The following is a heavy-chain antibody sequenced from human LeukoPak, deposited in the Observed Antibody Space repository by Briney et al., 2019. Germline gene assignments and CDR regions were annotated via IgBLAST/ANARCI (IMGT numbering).Heavy chain of an antibody. V-gene: IGHV1-2*02. CDR2: INPNSGGT. Sequence: ASVKVSCKASGYTFTGYYMHWVRQAPGQGLEWMGWINPNSGGTNYAQKFQGRVTMTRDTSISTACMELSRLRSDDTAVYYCARAVDSIVVATSLGYWGQGTLVTVSS. CDR1: GYTFTGYY. CDR3: ARAVDSIVVATSLGY. D-gene: IGHD3-22*01. J-gene: IGHJ4*02.